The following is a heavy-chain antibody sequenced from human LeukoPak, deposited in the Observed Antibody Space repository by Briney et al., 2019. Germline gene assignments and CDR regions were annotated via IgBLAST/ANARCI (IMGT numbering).Heavy chain of an antibody. CDR3: ARHIVVVIGMDAFDI. D-gene: IGHD2-21*01. J-gene: IGHJ3*02. Sequence: SETLSLTCTVSGGSISSYYWSWIRQPAGKGLEWIGRIYTSGSTNYNPSLKSRVTMSVDTSKNQFSLKLSSVTAADTAVYYCARHIVVVIGMDAFDIWGQGTMVTVSS. CDR2: IYTSGST. CDR1: GGSISSYY. V-gene: IGHV4-4*07.